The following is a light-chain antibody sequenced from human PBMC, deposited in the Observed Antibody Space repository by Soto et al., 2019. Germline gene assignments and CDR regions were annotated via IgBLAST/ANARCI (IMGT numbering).Light chain of an antibody. CDR2: GAS. V-gene: IGKV3-15*01. CDR3: QQYNNWYT. Sequence: EIVMTQSPATLSVSPGERATLSCRASQSVSSNLAWYQQKPGQAPRLLIYGASTRATGIPGRFSGSGSGTEFTLTISSLHSEDFAVYYCQQYNNWYTFGQGTKLEIK. J-gene: IGKJ2*01. CDR1: QSVSSN.